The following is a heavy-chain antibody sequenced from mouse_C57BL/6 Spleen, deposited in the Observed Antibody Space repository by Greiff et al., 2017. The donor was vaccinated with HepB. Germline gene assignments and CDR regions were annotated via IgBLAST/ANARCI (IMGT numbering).Heavy chain of an antibody. J-gene: IGHJ2*01. V-gene: IGHV1-4*01. Sequence: VQLQQSGAELARPGASVKMSCKASGYTFTSYTMHWVKQRPGQGLEWIGYINPSSGYTKYNQKFKDKATLTADKSSSTAYMQLSSLTSEDSAFYYCARDWDRSLFDYWGQGTTLTVSS. CDR1: GYTFTSYT. D-gene: IGHD4-1*01. CDR2: INPSSGYT. CDR3: ARDWDRSLFDY.